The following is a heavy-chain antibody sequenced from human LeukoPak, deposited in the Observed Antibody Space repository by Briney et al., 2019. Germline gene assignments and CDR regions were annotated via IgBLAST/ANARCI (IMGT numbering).Heavy chain of an antibody. Sequence: KPSQTLSLTCTVSGGSISRRGYYWSWIRQHPGKGLEWIGYIDYSGSTYYNPSLKSRVTISVDTSKNQFSLKLSSVTAADTAVYYCARAHVGYCSSPSCYEVDYWGQGTLVTVSS. D-gene: IGHD2-2*01. CDR3: ARAHVGYCSSPSCYEVDY. CDR1: GGSISRRGYY. V-gene: IGHV4-31*03. J-gene: IGHJ4*02. CDR2: IDYSGST.